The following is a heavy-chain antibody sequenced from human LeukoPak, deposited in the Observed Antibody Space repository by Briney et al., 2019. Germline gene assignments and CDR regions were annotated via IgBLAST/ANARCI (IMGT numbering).Heavy chain of an antibody. J-gene: IGHJ3*02. CDR1: GGSISSYY. CDR3: ARDHGFDAFDI. Sequence: SETLSLTCTVSGGSISSYYWSWIRQPPGKGLEWIGYIYYSGSTNYNPSLKSRVTISVDTSKNQFSLKLSSVTAADTAVYYRARDHGFDAFDIWGQGTMVTVSS. D-gene: IGHD3-10*01. V-gene: IGHV4-59*01. CDR2: IYYSGST.